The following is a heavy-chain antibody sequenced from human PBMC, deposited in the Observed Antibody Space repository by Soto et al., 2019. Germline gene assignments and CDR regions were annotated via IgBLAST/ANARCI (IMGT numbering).Heavy chain of an antibody. D-gene: IGHD6-19*01. V-gene: IGHV4-59*08. J-gene: IGHJ5*02. Sequence: SETLSLTCTVSGGSISSYYWSWIRQPPGKGLEWIGYIYYSGSTNYNPSLKSRVTISVDTSKNQFSLKLSSVTAADTAVYYCARHKGEQWLVLFTGKSYNWFDPWGQGTLVTVSS. CDR3: ARHKGEQWLVLFTGKSYNWFDP. CDR2: IYYSGST. CDR1: GGSISSYY.